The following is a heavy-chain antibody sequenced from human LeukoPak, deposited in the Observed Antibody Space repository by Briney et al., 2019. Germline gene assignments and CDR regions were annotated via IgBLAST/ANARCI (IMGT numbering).Heavy chain of an antibody. J-gene: IGHJ6*02. V-gene: IGHV4-39*07. CDR3: ARGGLAAAGHYGMDV. Sequence: SETLSLTCTVSGGSISSSSYYWGWIRQPPGKGWDWIGSIYYSGSTYYNPSLKSRVTISVDTSKNQFSLKLSSVTAADTAVYYCARGGLAAAGHYGMDVWGQGTTVTVSS. CDR1: GGSISSSSYY. D-gene: IGHD6-13*01. CDR2: IYYSGST.